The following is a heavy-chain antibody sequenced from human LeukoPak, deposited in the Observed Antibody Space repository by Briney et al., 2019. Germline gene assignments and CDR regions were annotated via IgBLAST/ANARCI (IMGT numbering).Heavy chain of an antibody. J-gene: IGHJ4*02. V-gene: IGHV3-23*01. CDR1: GFTFSSYG. D-gene: IGHD3-9*01. CDR3: ARVGSIYDIFSLFDY. Sequence: PGGSLRLSCAASGFTFSSYGMSWVRQAPGKGLEWLSSISGSGGSTYYADSVKGRFTISRDNSMNTLYLQMNSLRAEDTAVYYCARVGSIYDIFSLFDYWGQGTLVTVSS. CDR2: ISGSGGST.